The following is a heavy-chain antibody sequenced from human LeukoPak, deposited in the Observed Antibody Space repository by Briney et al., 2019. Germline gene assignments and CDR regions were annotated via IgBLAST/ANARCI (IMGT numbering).Heavy chain of an antibody. J-gene: IGHJ4*02. D-gene: IGHD6-13*01. CDR3: AKRITTPGPYFDY. CDR2: ISGSGGST. CDR1: GFTFSTYA. V-gene: IGHV3-23*01. Sequence: GGSLRLSCAASGFTFSTYAMIWVRQAPGKGLEWVSSISGSGGSTYYADSVKGRCTISRDNSKNTLYLQMNNLRAEDTAVYYCAKRITTPGPYFDYWGQGTLVTVSS.